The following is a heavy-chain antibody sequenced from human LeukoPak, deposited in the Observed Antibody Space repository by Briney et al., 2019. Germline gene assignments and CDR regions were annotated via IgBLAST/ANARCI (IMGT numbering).Heavy chain of an antibody. CDR1: GYTFTNYY. Sequence: ASVKVSCKASGYTFTNYYIYWVRQAPGQGLEWMGIINPSGGSTSYAQKFQGRTTMTRDTSTSTVYMELSSLRSEDTAVYYCARDDSSGWYLHYWGQGTLVTVSS. J-gene: IGHJ4*02. V-gene: IGHV1-46*01. CDR3: ARDDSSGWYLHY. D-gene: IGHD6-19*01. CDR2: INPSGGST.